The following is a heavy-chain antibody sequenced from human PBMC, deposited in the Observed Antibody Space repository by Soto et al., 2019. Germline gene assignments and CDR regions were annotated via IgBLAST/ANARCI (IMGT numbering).Heavy chain of an antibody. V-gene: IGHV4-34*01. CDR1: GGSFSGYY. Sequence: SDTLSLTCAVYGGSFSGYYWSWIRQPPGKGLEWIGEINHSGSTNYNPSLKSRVTISVDTSKNQFSLKLSSVTAADTAVYYCAREFKGKYYGSGSYRLDPWGQGTLVTVSS. J-gene: IGHJ5*02. CDR3: AREFKGKYYGSGSYRLDP. D-gene: IGHD3-10*01. CDR2: INHSGST.